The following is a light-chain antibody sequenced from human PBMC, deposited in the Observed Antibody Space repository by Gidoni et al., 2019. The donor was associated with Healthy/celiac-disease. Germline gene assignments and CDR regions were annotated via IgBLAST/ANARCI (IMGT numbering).Light chain of an antibody. CDR1: QSVSSY. CDR2: DAS. J-gene: IGKJ4*01. CDR3: QQRSNWPPLT. V-gene: IGKV3-11*01. Sequence: EIVLTQCPATLSLSPGERATLSCRASQSVSSYLAWYQQKPGQAPSLLIYDASNRATGIPARFSGSGSGTDFTLTISSLEPEDFAVYYCQQRSNWPPLTFGGGTKVEIK.